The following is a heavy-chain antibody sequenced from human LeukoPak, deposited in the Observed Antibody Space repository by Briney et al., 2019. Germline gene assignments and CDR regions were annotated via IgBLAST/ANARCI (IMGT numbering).Heavy chain of an antibody. CDR2: IYHSGTT. Sequence: SETLSLTCTVSGYSISSGSYWGWIRQPPGKGLEWIGSIYHSGTTYYNPSLKSRVNISVDTSKNQFSLKLSSVTAADTAVYYCARDRFGELFGFDYWGQGTLVTVSS. J-gene: IGHJ4*02. D-gene: IGHD3-10*01. CDR1: GYSISSGSY. CDR3: ARDRFGELFGFDY. V-gene: IGHV4-38-2*02.